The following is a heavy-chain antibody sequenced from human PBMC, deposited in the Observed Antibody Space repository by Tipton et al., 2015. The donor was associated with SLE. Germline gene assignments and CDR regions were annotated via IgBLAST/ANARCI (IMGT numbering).Heavy chain of an antibody. D-gene: IGHD3-22*01. CDR1: GYTFNSYD. CDR3: ARDGAPYYYDSSGYPNYFDY. J-gene: IGHJ4*02. V-gene: IGHV1-2*06. CDR2: INPNSGGT. Sequence: QVQLVQSGPEVKRPGASVKVSCEASGYTFNSYDINWVRQATGQGLEWMGRINPNSGGTNYAQKFQGRVTMTRDTSISTAYMELSRLRSDDTAVYYCARDGAPYYYDSSGYPNYFDYWGQGTLVTVSS.